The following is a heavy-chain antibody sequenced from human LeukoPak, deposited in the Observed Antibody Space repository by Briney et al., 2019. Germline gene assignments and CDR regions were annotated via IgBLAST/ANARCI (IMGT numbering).Heavy chain of an antibody. Sequence: SETLSLTCAVSGGSISSGGYSWSWIRQPPGKGLEWIGYIYHSGSTYYNPSLKSRVTISVDRSKNQFSLKLSSVTAADTAVYYCAGVGVDYGGGAALFDYWGQGTLVTVSS. CDR1: GGSISSGGYS. CDR3: AGVGVDYGGGAALFDY. V-gene: IGHV4-30-2*01. CDR2: IYHSGST. D-gene: IGHD4-23*01. J-gene: IGHJ4*02.